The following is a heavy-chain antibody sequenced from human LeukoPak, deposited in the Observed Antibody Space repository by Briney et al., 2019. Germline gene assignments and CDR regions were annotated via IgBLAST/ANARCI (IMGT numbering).Heavy chain of an antibody. CDR2: IYYSGST. V-gene: IGHV4-39*01. CDR3: ASTLDRGGDGWVDYLDN. Sequence: SETLSLTCTVSGDSISSSSYYWAWIRQPPGKGLEWIGTIYYSGSTYYSPSLKSRVTISVDTSDNQFSLQLSSVIAADTAVYYCASTLDRGGDGWVDYLDNWGQGALVTVSS. D-gene: IGHD3-10*01. J-gene: IGHJ4*02. CDR1: GDSISSSSYY.